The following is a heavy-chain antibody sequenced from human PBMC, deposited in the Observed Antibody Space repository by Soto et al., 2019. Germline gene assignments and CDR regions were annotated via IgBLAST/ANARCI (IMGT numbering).Heavy chain of an antibody. V-gene: IGHV3-23*01. CDR3: AKDSCSGGSCYGY. CDR1: GFTFSSYA. D-gene: IGHD2-15*01. CDR2: ISGSGGST. Sequence: EVQLLESGGGLVQPGGSLRLSCAASGFTFSSYAMSWVRQAPGKGLEWVSAISGSGGSTYYADSVKGRFTISRDNSKNTLYLQMNSLRAEDTAVYFCAKDSCSGGSCYGYWGQGTLVTVSS. J-gene: IGHJ4*02.